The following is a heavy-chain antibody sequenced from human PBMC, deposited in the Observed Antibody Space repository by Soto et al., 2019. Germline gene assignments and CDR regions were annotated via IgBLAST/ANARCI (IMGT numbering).Heavy chain of an antibody. V-gene: IGHV4-59*08. Sequence: QVQLQESGPGLVKPSETLSLTCTVSGGSISSYYWSWIRQPPGKGLEWIGYIFYSGSTNYNPSLKSRVTIAVDTSKNQFSLKLSSVPAADTAVYYCARRYSRGFDYWGQGTLVTVSS. CDR2: IFYSGST. CDR1: GGSISSYY. CDR3: ARRYSRGFDY. J-gene: IGHJ4*02. D-gene: IGHD6-13*01.